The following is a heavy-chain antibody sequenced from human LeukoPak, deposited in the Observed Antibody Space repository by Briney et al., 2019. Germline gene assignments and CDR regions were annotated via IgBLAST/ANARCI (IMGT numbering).Heavy chain of an antibody. Sequence: ASLKLSCKASGYTFTSYYMHWVRQAPGQGLEWMGIINPSGGSTSYAQKFQGRVTMTRDTSTSTVYMELSSLRSEDTAVYYCARGASVVTPIDYWGQGTLVTVSS. CDR2: INPSGGST. D-gene: IGHD4-23*01. CDR1: GYTFTSYY. CDR3: ARGASVVTPIDY. J-gene: IGHJ4*02. V-gene: IGHV1-46*01.